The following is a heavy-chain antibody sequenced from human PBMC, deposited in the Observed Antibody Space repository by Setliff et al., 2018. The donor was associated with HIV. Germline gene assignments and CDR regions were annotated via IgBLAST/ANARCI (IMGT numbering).Heavy chain of an antibody. CDR1: GGSISSSNYY. V-gene: IGHV4-39*07. CDR3: ARPGVVGSSWSWYFDL. D-gene: IGHD6-13*01. Sequence: PSETLSLTCTVSGGSISSSNYYWGWIRQPPGKGLEWIGSIYYSGSTNYNPSLKSRVTISVDTSKNQFSLKLSSVTAADTAVYYCARPGVVGSSWSWYFDLWGRGTLVTVSS. J-gene: IGHJ2*01. CDR2: IYYSGST.